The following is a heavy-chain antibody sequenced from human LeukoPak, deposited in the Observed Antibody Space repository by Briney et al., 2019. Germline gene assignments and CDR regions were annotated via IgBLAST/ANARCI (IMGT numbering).Heavy chain of an antibody. CDR1: GFTFSSYW. Sequence: GGSLRLSCAASGFTFSSYWMSWVRQAPGKGLEWVANIKQDGSEKYYVDSVKGRFTISRDNAKNSLYLQMNSLRAEDTAVYYCARDLGGDYDILTGYYDYWGQGTLVTVSS. CDR3: ARDLGGDYDILTGYYDY. D-gene: IGHD3-9*01. V-gene: IGHV3-7*01. J-gene: IGHJ4*02. CDR2: IKQDGSEK.